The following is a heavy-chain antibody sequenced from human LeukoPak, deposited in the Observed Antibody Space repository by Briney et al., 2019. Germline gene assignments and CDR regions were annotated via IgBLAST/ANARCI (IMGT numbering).Heavy chain of an antibody. CDR2: ISGSGGST. Sequence: GSLRLSCAASGFFVNANHMNWVRQAPGKGLEWVSAISGSGGSTYYADSVKGRFTISRDNSKNTLYLQMNSLRAEDTAVYYCAKDLGWDSGAFDIWGQGTMVTVSS. J-gene: IGHJ3*02. V-gene: IGHV3-23*01. CDR3: AKDLGWDSGAFDI. D-gene: IGHD1-26*01. CDR1: GFFVNANH.